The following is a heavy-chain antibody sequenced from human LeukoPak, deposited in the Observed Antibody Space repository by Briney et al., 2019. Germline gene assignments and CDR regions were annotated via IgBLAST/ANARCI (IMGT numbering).Heavy chain of an antibody. CDR2: IWYDGSNK. D-gene: IGHD2-2*01. V-gene: IGHV3-33*01. CDR1: GFTFSSYG. J-gene: IGHJ5*02. CDR3: ARGRRFPYYCSSTSCYAGLWFDP. Sequence: PGRSLRLSCAASGFTFSSYGMRWVRQAPGKGLEWVAVIWYDGSNKYYADSVKGRFTISRDNSKNTLYLQMNSLRAEDTAVYYCARGRRFPYYCSSTSCYAGLWFDPWGQGTLVTVSS.